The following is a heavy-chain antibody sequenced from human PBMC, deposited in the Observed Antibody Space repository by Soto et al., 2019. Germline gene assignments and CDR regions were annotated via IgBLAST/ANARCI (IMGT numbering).Heavy chain of an antibody. J-gene: IGHJ4*02. Sequence: QVQLQEMGPGLVKPSQTLTITCTVSGDSVNSAYWSWIRQLPGKGLEWMGNIYHTGRTFYNPSLKSRLAISIDTSKPLFSLKLRSVTASETAVYYCARTDAYNSSFFDSWGQGTVVTVSS. D-gene: IGHD6-6*01. V-gene: IGHV4-31*03. CDR1: GDSVNSAY. CDR3: ARTDAYNSSFFDS. CDR2: IYHTGRT.